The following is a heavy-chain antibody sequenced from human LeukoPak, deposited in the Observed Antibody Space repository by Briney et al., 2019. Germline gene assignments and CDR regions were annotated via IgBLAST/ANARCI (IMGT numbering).Heavy chain of an antibody. CDR1: GGTFSSYA. CDR3: ASSEWELKRSYYMDV. Sequence: SVKVSCKASGGTFSSYAISWVRQAPGQGLEWMGGIIPIFGTANYAQKFQGRVTITTDESTSTAYMELSSLRSEDSAVYYCASSEWELKRSYYMDVWGKGTTVTVSS. V-gene: IGHV1-69*05. J-gene: IGHJ6*03. D-gene: IGHD1-26*01. CDR2: IIPIFGTA.